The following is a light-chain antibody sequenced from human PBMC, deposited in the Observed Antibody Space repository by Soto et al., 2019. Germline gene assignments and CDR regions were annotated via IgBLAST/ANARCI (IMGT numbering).Light chain of an antibody. CDR2: GAS. Sequence: EIVLTQSPATLSLSPGGRATLSCTASQSVSSTLAWYQQKPGQAPRLLIYGASTRATGFPARFSGSGSGTEFTLTISSLEPEDFAVYYCQQRSIRPLMYTFGQGT. J-gene: IGKJ2*01. CDR3: QQRSIRPLMYT. CDR1: QSVSST. V-gene: IGKV3-11*01.